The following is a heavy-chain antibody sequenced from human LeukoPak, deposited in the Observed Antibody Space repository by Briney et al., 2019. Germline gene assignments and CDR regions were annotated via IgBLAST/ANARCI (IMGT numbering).Heavy chain of an antibody. J-gene: IGHJ4*02. Sequence: GGSLRLSCVASGLNFDDSAMHWVRQAPGKGLEWVTLISADGGSTFSADSVKGRFSISRDNSKNSLYLQMNSLRSEDTAMYYCAKESGKFDYWGQGTLVAVSS. CDR1: GLNFDDSA. CDR3: AKESGKFDY. CDR2: ISADGGST. V-gene: IGHV3-43*02.